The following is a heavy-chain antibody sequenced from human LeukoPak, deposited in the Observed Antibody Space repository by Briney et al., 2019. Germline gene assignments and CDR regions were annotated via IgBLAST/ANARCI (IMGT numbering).Heavy chain of an antibody. CDR2: ISYDGSNK. CDR3: ARDHYYGSGSYTAFDF. J-gene: IGHJ4*02. V-gene: IGHV3-30*04. D-gene: IGHD3-10*01. CDR1: GFSFNNYA. Sequence: GGSLRLSCAASGFSFNNYAIHWVRQAPGKGLEWVTVISYDGSNKYYADSVKGRFTISRDNSKNTLYLQVNSLRGEDTAVYYCARDHYYGSGSYTAFDFWGQGTLVTVSS.